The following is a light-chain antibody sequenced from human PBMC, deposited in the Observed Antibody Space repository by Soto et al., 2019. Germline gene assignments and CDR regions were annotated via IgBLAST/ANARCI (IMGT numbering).Light chain of an antibody. CDR3: QQSYGIPPVT. Sequence: DIQMTQSPSSLSASVGDRVTITCRASQSISTYLNWYQQHPGKAPERLIYTASNLESGVPSRFSGSGSGTDFTLTISSLQPEDFATYYCQQSYGIPPVTFGGGTKVEIK. CDR1: QSISTY. V-gene: IGKV1-39*01. J-gene: IGKJ4*01. CDR2: TAS.